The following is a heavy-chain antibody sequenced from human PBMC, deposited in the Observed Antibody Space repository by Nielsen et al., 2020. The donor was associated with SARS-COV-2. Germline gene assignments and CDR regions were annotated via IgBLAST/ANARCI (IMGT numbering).Heavy chain of an antibody. J-gene: IGHJ4*02. CDR3: AREGSCGGGNCYSGLPDY. D-gene: IGHD2-15*01. CDR2: ISHDGTNQ. V-gene: IGHV3-30*09. Sequence: GESLKISCGASGFTFSNFGLHWVRQTPAKGLEWVAAISHDGTNQQYAESVKGRFAISRDNSRNTMYLQMNSLRPEDTAVYFCAREGSCGGGNCYSGLPDYWGQGILVAVSS. CDR1: GFTFSNFG.